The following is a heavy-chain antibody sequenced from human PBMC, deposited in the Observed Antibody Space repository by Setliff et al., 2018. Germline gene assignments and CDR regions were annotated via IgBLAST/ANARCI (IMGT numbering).Heavy chain of an antibody. D-gene: IGHD3-10*01. CDR1: GFSFSGYY. V-gene: IGHV3-7*01. CDR2: INPHGSEK. Sequence: GGSLRLSCGASGFSFSGYYMSWVRQAPGKGLEWLASINPHGSEKYYADSVKGRFTISRDNAKNSLSLQMNNLRTEDTAVYYCFGAGTCSYWGQGTLVTVSS. J-gene: IGHJ4*02. CDR3: FGAGTCSY.